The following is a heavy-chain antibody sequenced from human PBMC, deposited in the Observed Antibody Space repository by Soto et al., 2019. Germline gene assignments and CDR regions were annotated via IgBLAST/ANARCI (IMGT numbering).Heavy chain of an antibody. D-gene: IGHD6-13*01. CDR3: ASTIAAPYYYYGMDD. J-gene: IGHJ6*02. V-gene: IGHV5-51*01. CDR1: GYSITSYW. CDR2: TYPCDSDT. Sequence: GQTLNIYCQGSGYSITSYWIGWKRQMPGKGLEWKGITYPCDSDTRYTPPFQRQVTISADNSISTAFLQCSSLKASDTAMYYCASTIAAPYYYYGMDDWGQGTTVTVS.